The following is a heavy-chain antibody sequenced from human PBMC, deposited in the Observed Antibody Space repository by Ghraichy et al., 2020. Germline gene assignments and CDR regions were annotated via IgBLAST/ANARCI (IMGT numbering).Heavy chain of an antibody. CDR1: GFNFKNSW. J-gene: IGHJ3*01. Sequence: SCAASGFNFKNSWMHWVRQPPGKGLVWVSRLNGDGDNIAYADSVNGRFTISRDNAKNTLYLQMNSLRAEDTAIYYCAKEPGITVFDVWGQGTTVTVSS. D-gene: IGHD3-10*01. V-gene: IGHV3-74*01. CDR3: AKEPGITVFDV. CDR2: LNGDGDNI.